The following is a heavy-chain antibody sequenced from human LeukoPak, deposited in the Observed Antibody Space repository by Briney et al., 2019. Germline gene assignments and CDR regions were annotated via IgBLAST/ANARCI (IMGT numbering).Heavy chain of an antibody. Sequence: ASVKVSCKASGYTFTSYGISWVRQAPGQGLEWMGWISAYNGNTNYAQKLQGRVTMTTDTSTSTAYMELSSLRSEDTAVYYCARVRCSSTSCYKRGGAFDIWGQGTMVTVSS. CDR2: ISAYNGNT. D-gene: IGHD2-2*02. V-gene: IGHV1-18*01. CDR3: ARVRCSSTSCYKRGGAFDI. J-gene: IGHJ3*02. CDR1: GYTFTSYG.